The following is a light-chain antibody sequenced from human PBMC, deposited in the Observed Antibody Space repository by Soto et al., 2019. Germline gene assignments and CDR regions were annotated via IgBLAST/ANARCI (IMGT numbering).Light chain of an antibody. V-gene: IGKV1-5*03. CDR3: QQYHSYPWT. CDR2: KAS. Sequence: DIQMTQSPSILSASVGDRVTITCRASQSIGSWLAWYQQKPGKAPNLLIYKASSLESGVPPRFIGSGSGTEFTLTVSSRQPNDFATYYCQQYHSYPWTFGQGTKVAIK. J-gene: IGKJ1*01. CDR1: QSIGSW.